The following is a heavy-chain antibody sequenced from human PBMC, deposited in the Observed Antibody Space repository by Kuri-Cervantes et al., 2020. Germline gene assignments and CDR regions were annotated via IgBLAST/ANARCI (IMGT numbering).Heavy chain of an antibody. CDR1: GFTVSSNE. CDR2: ISGGST. Sequence: GGSLRLSCAASGFTVSSNEMSWVRQAPGKGLEWVPSISGGSTYYADSRKGRFTISRDNSKNTLYLQMNSLRAEDTAVYYCAKSPALWFGEFIWGQGTLVTVSS. V-gene: IGHV3-38-3*01. CDR3: AKSPALWFGEFI. J-gene: IGHJ4*02. D-gene: IGHD3-10*01.